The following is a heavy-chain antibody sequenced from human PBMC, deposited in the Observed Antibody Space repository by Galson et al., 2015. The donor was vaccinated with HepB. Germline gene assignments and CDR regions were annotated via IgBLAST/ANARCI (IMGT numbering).Heavy chain of an antibody. Sequence: QSGAEVKKPGESLRISCKGSGYSFTSFWISWVRQMPGKGLEWMGRIDPTDSYTNYSPSFQGHATISADKSISTAYLQWRSLKASDTAMYYCAKTAGGANYYYYYGMDVWGQGTTVTVSS. V-gene: IGHV5-10-1*01. CDR1: GYSFTSFW. CDR3: AKTAGGANYYYYYGMDV. D-gene: IGHD6-13*01. J-gene: IGHJ6*02. CDR2: IDPTDSYT.